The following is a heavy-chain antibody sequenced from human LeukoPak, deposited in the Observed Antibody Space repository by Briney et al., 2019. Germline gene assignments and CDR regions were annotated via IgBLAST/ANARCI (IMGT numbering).Heavy chain of an antibody. CDR3: ARDRTYCSGGRCYDLFDI. J-gene: IGHJ3*02. CDR1: GFTFTNDF. CDR2: MKVDGSDI. V-gene: IGHV3-7*01. D-gene: IGHD2-15*01. Sequence: GSLRLSCAASGFTFTNDFMTWVRQAPGKGLEWVANMKVDGSDIHYVDSVKGRFTISSDNARNSLYLQMDSLRAEDTAVYYCARDRTYCSGGRCYDLFDIWGQGTMVTVSS.